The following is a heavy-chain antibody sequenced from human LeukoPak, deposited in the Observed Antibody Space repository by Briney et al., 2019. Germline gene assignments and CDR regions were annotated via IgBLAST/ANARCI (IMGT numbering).Heavy chain of an antibody. CDR3: AKVARYYYDSSSGVAFDI. V-gene: IGHV3-9*01. Sequence: GGSLRLSCAASGFTFDDFAMHWVRQAPGKGLEWVSGISWNSGSIGYADSVKGRFTISRDNAKNSLYLQMNSLRAEDTALYYCAKVARYYYDSSSGVAFDIWGQGTMVTVSS. D-gene: IGHD3-22*01. CDR1: GFTFDDFA. J-gene: IGHJ3*02. CDR2: ISWNSGSI.